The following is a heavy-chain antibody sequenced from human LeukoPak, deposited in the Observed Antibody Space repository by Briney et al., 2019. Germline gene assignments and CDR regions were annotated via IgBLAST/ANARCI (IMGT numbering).Heavy chain of an antibody. D-gene: IGHD1-26*01. Sequence: SGGSLRLSCAASGFTFSSYWMSWVRQAPGKGLEWVANIKQDGSEKYYVDSVKGRFTISRDNAKNSLYLQMNSLRAEDTAVYYCARGRWELLTSYFDYWGQGTLVTVSS. V-gene: IGHV3-7*01. J-gene: IGHJ4*02. CDR3: ARGRWELLTSYFDY. CDR2: IKQDGSEK. CDR1: GFTFSSYW.